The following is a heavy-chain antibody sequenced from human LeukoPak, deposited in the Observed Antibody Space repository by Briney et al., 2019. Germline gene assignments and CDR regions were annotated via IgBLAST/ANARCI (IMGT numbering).Heavy chain of an antibody. Sequence: GGSLRLSCAASRFTFSSYWMSWVRQAPGKGLEWVANIKEDGSEKYYVDSVKGRFTISRDNAKNSLYLQMDSLRAEDTAVYYCAKDLTPGIAAAGDYYYYGMDVWAKGPRSPSP. D-gene: IGHD6-13*01. CDR3: AKDLTPGIAAAGDYYYYGMDV. CDR2: IKEDGSEK. V-gene: IGHV3-7*01. CDR1: RFTFSSYW. J-gene: IGHJ6*02.